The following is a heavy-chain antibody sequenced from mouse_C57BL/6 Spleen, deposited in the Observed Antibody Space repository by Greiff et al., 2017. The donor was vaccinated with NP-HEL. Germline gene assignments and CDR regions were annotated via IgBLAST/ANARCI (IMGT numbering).Heavy chain of an antibody. J-gene: IGHJ4*01. CDR2: IYPSDSET. CDR1: GYTFTSYW. Sequence: QVQLQQPGAELVRPGSSVKLSCKASGYTFTSYWMDWVKQRPGQGLEWIGNIYPSDSETHYNQKFKDKATLTVDKSSSTAYMQLSSLTSEDSAVYYCARQEAYSYYAMDYWGQGTSVTVSS. D-gene: IGHD2-10*01. V-gene: IGHV1-61*01. CDR3: ARQEAYSYYAMDY.